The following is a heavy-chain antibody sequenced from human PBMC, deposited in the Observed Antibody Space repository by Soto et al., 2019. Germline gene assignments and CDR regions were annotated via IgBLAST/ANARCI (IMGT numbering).Heavy chain of an antibody. Sequence: QVQLVESGGGVVQPGRSLRLSCAASGFTFSSYGMHWVRQAPGKGLEWVAVIWYDGSNKYYADSVKGRFTISRDNSKNTLYLQMNSLRAEDTAVYYCAAEYFTMVRGVMAYWGQGTLVTVSS. CDR3: AAEYFTMVRGVMAY. D-gene: IGHD3-10*01. CDR1: GFTFSSYG. CDR2: IWYDGSNK. J-gene: IGHJ4*02. V-gene: IGHV3-33*01.